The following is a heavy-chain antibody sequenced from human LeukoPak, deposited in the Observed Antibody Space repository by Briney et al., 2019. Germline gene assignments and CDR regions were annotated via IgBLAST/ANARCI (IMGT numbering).Heavy chain of an antibody. CDR2: IGTAGDT. CDR3: ARGSGSSTALDY. D-gene: IGHD1-26*01. J-gene: IGHJ4*02. V-gene: IGHV3-13*01. CDR1: VFTFSSYY. Sequence: GGSLRLSCAASVFTFSSYYMHWVRQATGKGLEWVSAIGTAGDTYYPGSVKGRFTISRENAKNSLYLQMNSLRAEDTAVYYCARGSGSSTALDYWGQGTLVTVSS.